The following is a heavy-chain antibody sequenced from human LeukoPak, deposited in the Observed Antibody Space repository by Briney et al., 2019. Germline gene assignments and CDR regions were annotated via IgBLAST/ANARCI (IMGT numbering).Heavy chain of an antibody. CDR2: IKSGGGT. Sequence: GGSLRLSCAASGFTFNTYVMSWVRQAPGKGLQWVSSIKSGGGTDYADSVGGRFTISRDNSKNTLFLQMNSLRDEDTAVYYCAKDLYSNYGPADYWGQGNLVTVSS. CDR1: GFTFNTYV. D-gene: IGHD4-11*01. CDR3: AKDLYSNYGPADY. J-gene: IGHJ4*02. V-gene: IGHV3-23*01.